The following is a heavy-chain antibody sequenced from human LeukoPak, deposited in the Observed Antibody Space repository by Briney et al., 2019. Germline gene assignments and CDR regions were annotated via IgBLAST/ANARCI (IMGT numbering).Heavy chain of an antibody. V-gene: IGHV3-21*01. Sequence: PGGSLRLSCAASGFTFSSYSMNWVRQAPGKGLGWVSSISSSSSYIYYADSVKGRFTISRDNAKNSLYLQMNSLRAEDTAVYYCARDRVVVVPAANWYYYYGMDVWGQGTTVTVSS. J-gene: IGHJ6*02. D-gene: IGHD2-2*01. CDR1: GFTFSSYS. CDR3: ARDRVVVVPAANWYYYYGMDV. CDR2: ISSSSSYI.